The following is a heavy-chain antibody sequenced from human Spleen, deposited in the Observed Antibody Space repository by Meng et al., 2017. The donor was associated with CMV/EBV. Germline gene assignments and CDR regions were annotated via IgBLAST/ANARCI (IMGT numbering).Heavy chain of an antibody. Sequence: LSCAASGFALSGYYLSWIRQDPGEGMEYVSYISSSGNTIYYADSVKGRFTVSRDNAKNSLYMQMNSLRGADSAVYYCARELRWELRDWGQGTLVTVSS. J-gene: IGHJ4*02. V-gene: IGHV3-11*04. CDR3: ARELRWELRD. CDR1: GFALSGYY. D-gene: IGHD3-10*01. CDR2: ISSSGNTI.